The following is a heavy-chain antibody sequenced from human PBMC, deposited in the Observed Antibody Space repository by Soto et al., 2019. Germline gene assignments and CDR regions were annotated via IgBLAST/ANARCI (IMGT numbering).Heavy chain of an antibody. CDR3: AREIAALGFHF. CDR2: IVPSFGMA. J-gene: IGHJ4*02. CDR1: GGNFKNYG. D-gene: IGHD2-21*01. Sequence: QVQLVQSGAEVKKPGSSVRVSCKTSGGNFKNYGLSWVRQAPGRGLEWMGGIVPSFGMANYGQIFQGRVTITADESTASVYMELSSLKFGDTAIYYVAREIAALGFHFWGQGNRVTVSS. V-gene: IGHV1-69*12.